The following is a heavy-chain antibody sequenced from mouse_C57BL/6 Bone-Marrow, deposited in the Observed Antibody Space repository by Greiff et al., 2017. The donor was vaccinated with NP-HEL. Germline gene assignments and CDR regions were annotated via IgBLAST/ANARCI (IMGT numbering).Heavy chain of an antibody. V-gene: IGHV1-69*01. CDR3: ARDGSSSAWFAY. Sequence: QVQLQQSGAELVMPGASVKLSCKASGHTFTSYWMHWVKQRPGQGLEWIGEIDPSDSYTNYNQKFKGKSTLTVDKSSSTAYMQLSSLTSEDSAVYYCARDGSSSAWFAYWGQGTLVTVSA. J-gene: IGHJ3*01. D-gene: IGHD1-1*01. CDR1: GHTFTSYW. CDR2: IDPSDSYT.